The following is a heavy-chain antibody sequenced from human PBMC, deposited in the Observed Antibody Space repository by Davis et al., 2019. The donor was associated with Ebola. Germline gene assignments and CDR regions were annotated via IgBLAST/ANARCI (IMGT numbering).Heavy chain of an antibody. CDR3: ARERGYCSGGSCYSGYFDY. V-gene: IGHV4-59*12. J-gene: IGHJ4*02. Sequence: MPSETLSLTCTVSGGSISSYYWSWIRQPPGKGLEWIGYIYYSGSTNYNPSLKSRVTISVDTSKNQFSLKLSSVTAADTAVYYCARERGYCSGGSCYSGYFDYWGQGTLVTVSS. CDR2: IYYSGST. CDR1: GGSISSYY. D-gene: IGHD2-15*01.